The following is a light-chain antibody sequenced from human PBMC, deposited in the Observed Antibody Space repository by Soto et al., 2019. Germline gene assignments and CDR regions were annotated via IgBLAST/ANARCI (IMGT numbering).Light chain of an antibody. V-gene: IGKV3-15*01. CDR1: QSVSSN. CDR3: QQYDNWPRT. Sequence: EIVMTQSPATLSVSPGERATLSCWASQSVSSNLAWYPQKSGQAPRVLMYGASTRETGIPARFSGSGAGTECTRPISSLQSEDVEVDDCQQYDNWPRTFGQGTKVDIK. J-gene: IGKJ1*01. CDR2: GAS.